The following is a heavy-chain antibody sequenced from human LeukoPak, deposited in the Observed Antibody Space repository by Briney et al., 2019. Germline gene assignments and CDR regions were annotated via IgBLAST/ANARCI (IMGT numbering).Heavy chain of an antibody. CDR3: ARVSGLTYYDFWSGLEE. D-gene: IGHD3-3*01. J-gene: IGHJ4*02. Sequence: ASVKVSCKASGYTFTGYYMHWVRQAPGQGLEWMGWINPNSGGTNYAQKFQGRVTMTRDTSISTAYMELSRLRSDDTAVYYCARVSGLTYYDFWSGLEEWGQGTLVTVSS. V-gene: IGHV1-2*02. CDR1: GYTFTGYY. CDR2: INPNSGGT.